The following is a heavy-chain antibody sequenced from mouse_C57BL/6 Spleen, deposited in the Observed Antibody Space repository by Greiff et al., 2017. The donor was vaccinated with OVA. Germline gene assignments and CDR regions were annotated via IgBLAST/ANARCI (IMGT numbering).Heavy chain of an antibody. Sequence: VQLQQSGAELVRPGTSVKVSCKASGYAFTNYLIEWVKQRPGQGLEWIGVINPGSGGTNYNEKFKGKTTLTADKSSSTAYMQLSSLTSEDSAVYFCARSAPNYYGSSHWGQGTTLTVAS. CDR1: GYAFTNYL. V-gene: IGHV1-54*01. J-gene: IGHJ2*01. CDR2: INPGSGGT. CDR3: ARSAPNYYGSSH. D-gene: IGHD1-1*01.